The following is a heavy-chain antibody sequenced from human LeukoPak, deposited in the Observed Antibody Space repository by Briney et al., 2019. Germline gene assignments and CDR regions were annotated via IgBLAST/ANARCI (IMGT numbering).Heavy chain of an antibody. CDR1: GGTFSSYA. V-gene: IGHV1-69*13. CDR2: IIPIFGTA. Sequence: GASVKVSCKASGGTFSSYAISWVRQAPGQGLEWMGGIIPIFGTANYAQKFQGRAMITADESTSTAYMELSSLRSEDTAVYYCARGTTVVSWAYYFDYWGQGTLVTVSS. J-gene: IGHJ4*02. CDR3: ARGTTVVSWAYYFDY. D-gene: IGHD4-23*01.